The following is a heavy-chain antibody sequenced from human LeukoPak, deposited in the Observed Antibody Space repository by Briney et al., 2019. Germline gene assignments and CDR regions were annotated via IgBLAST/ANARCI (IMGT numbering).Heavy chain of an antibody. CDR3: ARDLSVGAKPDLGFDY. CDR2: ISSSTYI. D-gene: IGHD1-26*01. V-gene: IGHV3-21*01. J-gene: IGHJ4*02. CDR1: GFTFSSYA. Sequence: GGSLRLSCAASGFTFSSYAMNWVRQAPGKGLEWVSSISSSTYIYYADSMKGRFTISRDNAKNSLCLQMNSLRAEDTAVYYCARDLSVGAKPDLGFDYWGQGSLVTVSS.